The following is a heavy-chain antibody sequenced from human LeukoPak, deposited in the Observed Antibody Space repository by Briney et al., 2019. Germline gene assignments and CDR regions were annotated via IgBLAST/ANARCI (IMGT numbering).Heavy chain of an antibody. CDR3: ARQGGGFWYFDL. J-gene: IGHJ2*01. D-gene: IGHD6-25*01. V-gene: IGHV4-59*08. CDR2: IYYSGST. CDR1: GGSISSYY. Sequence: PSETLSLTCTVSGGSISSYYWSWIRQPLGTGLEWIGYIYYSGSTNYNPSLKSRVTISVDTSKNQFSLKLSSVTAADTAVYYCARQGGGFWYFDLWGRGTLVTVSS.